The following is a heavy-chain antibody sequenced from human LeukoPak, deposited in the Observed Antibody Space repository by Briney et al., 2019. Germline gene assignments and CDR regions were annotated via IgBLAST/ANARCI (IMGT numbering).Heavy chain of an antibody. CDR2: ISWNSGSI. V-gene: IGHV3-9*01. Sequence: GGSLRLSCAASGFTFDDYAMHWVRQAPGKGLEWVSGISWNSGSIGYADSVKGRFTNSRDNAKNSLYLQMNSLRAEDTAVYYCARVPPMVRGVIITPGGYWGQGTLVTVSS. J-gene: IGHJ4*02. D-gene: IGHD3-10*01. CDR1: GFTFDDYA. CDR3: ARVPPMVRGVIITPGGY.